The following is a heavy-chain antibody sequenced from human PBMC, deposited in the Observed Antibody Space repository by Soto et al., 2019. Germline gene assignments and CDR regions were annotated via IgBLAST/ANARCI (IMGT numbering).Heavy chain of an antibody. CDR1: GYTFTSYD. D-gene: IGHD3-3*01. CDR2: MNPNSGNT. CDR3: ASGFLEWLYDAFDI. Sequence: EASVKVSCKASGYTFTSYDINWVRQATGQGLEWMGWMNPNSGNTGYAQKFQGRVTMTRNTSISTAYMELSSLRSEDTAVYYCASGFLEWLYDAFDIWGQGTMVTVSS. J-gene: IGHJ3*02. V-gene: IGHV1-8*01.